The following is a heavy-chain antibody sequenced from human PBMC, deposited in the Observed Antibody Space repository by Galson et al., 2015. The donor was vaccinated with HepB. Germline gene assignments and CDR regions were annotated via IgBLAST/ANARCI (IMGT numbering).Heavy chain of an antibody. J-gene: IGHJ4*02. V-gene: IGHV1-8*01. Sequence: SVKVSCKASGYTFTSYDINWVRQATGQGLEWMGWMNPNSGNTGYAQKFQGRVTMTRNTSISTAYMEMSSLRSENTAVYYCARGETEAAPDYWGQGTLATVSS. CDR2: MNPNSGNT. CDR3: ARGETEAAPDY. CDR1: GYTFTSYD. D-gene: IGHD1-14*01.